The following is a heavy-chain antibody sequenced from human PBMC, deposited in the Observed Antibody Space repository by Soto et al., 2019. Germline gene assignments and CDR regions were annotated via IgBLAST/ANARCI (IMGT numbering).Heavy chain of an antibody. CDR3: ARLGPYASGTYSFRHNRFDP. V-gene: IGHV4-34*01. CDR1: GGSFSGYI. Sequence: PSETLSLTCDVYGGSFSGYIWTWIRQTPGKGLQWIGQINHSGSANYNPPLKSRVTISVHTSKSQFSLELSSVTAADTAVYYCARLGPYASGTYSFRHNRFDPWGQGTQVTVSS. CDR2: INHSGSA. D-gene: IGHD3-10*01. J-gene: IGHJ5*02.